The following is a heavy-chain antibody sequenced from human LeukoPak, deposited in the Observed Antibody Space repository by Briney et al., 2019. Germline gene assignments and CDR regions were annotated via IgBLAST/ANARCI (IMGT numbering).Heavy chain of an antibody. Sequence: ASVKVSCKASGYTFTSYGISWVRQAPGQGREWMGWISAYNGNTNYAQKLQGRVTMTTDTSTSTAYMELRSLRSDDTAVYYCARDRAYDYVWGSYRYSYWGQGTLVTVSS. V-gene: IGHV1-18*01. CDR2: ISAYNGNT. J-gene: IGHJ4*02. CDR1: GYTFTSYG. D-gene: IGHD3-16*02. CDR3: ARDRAYDYVWGSYRYSY.